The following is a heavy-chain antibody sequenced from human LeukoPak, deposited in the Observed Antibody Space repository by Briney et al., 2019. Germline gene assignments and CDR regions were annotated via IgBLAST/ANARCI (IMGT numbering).Heavy chain of an antibody. CDR1: GGTFSSYA. CDR3: ARDVSGISSATDTFEM. CDR2: IIPIFGTA. Sequence: GSSVKVSCKAPGGTFSSYAISWVRQAPGQGLEWMGRIIPIFGTANYAQKFQGRVTITTDESTSTAYMELSSLRSEDTAVYYCARDVSGISSATDTFEMWGQGTVVTVSS. J-gene: IGHJ3*02. V-gene: IGHV1-69*05. D-gene: IGHD1-14*01.